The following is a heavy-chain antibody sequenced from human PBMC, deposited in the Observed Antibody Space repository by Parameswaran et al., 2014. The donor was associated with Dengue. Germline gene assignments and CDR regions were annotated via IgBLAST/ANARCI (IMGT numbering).Heavy chain of an antibody. Sequence: GGSLRLSCAASGFTFDDYGMSWVRQAPGKGLEWVSGINWNGGSTGYADSVKGRFTISRDNAKNSLYLQMNSLRAEDTALYHCAREGSAGRYCSSTSCYGNYYYGMDVWGQGTTVTVSS. CDR1: GFTFDDYG. J-gene: IGHJ6*02. D-gene: IGHD2-2*01. V-gene: IGHV3-20*01. CDR3: AREGSAGRYCSSTSCYGNYYYGMDV. CDR2: INWNGGST.